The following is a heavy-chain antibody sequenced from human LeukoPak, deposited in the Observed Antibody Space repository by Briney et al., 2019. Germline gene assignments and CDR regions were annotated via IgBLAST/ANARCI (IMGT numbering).Heavy chain of an antibody. V-gene: IGHV1-69*04. Sequence: SVKVSCKASGGTFSSYAISWVRQAPGQGLEWMGRIIPILGIANYAQKFQGRVTITAEKSTSTAYMELSSLRSEDTAVYYCARAMGPRSWFDYWGQGTLVTVSS. CDR1: GGTFSSYA. D-gene: IGHD3-16*01. CDR2: IIPILGIA. J-gene: IGHJ4*02. CDR3: ARAMGPRSWFDY.